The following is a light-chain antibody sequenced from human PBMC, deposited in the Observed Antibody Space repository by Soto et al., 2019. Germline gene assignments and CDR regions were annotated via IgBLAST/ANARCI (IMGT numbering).Light chain of an antibody. V-gene: IGLV2-11*01. CDR3: CSYAGTYTVV. J-gene: IGLJ2*01. CDR1: SSDVGDYNY. Sequence: QSALTQPRSVSGSPGQSVTISCTGTSSDVGDYNYVSWYQQHPGKAPKFIIYEVSTRPSGVPDRFSGSKSGNTASLTISRLQAEDEADYYCCSYAGTYTVVFGGGTKLTVL. CDR2: EVS.